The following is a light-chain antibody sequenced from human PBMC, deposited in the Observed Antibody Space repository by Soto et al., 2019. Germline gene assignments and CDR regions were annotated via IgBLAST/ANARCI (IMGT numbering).Light chain of an antibody. CDR1: QTISSW. J-gene: IGKJ1*01. Sequence: DIQMTHSPSTLSGSVGDIVTITCRASQTISSWLAWYQQKPGKAPKLLIYDASSLESGVPSRFSGSGSGTEFTLTISSLQPDDFATYYCQQYNSYSPTFGQGTKVDIK. CDR2: DAS. V-gene: IGKV1-5*01. CDR3: QQYNSYSPT.